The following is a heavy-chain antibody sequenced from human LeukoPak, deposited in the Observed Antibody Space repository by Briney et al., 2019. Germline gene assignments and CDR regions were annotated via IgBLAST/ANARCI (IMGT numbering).Heavy chain of an antibody. CDR2: IKSKTDGGTT. J-gene: IGHJ4*02. V-gene: IGHV3-15*01. CDR3: TLDVDYYDSSGYYW. CDR1: GFTFSNAW. D-gene: IGHD3-22*01. Sequence: KSGGSLRLSCAASGFTFSNAWMSWVRQAPGKGLEWAGRIKSKTDGGTTDYAAPVKGRFTISRDDSKNTLYLQMNSLKTEDTAVYYCTLDVDYYDSSGYYWWGQGTLVTVSS.